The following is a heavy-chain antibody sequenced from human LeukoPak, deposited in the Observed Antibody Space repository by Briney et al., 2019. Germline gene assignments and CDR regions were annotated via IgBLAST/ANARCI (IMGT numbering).Heavy chain of an antibody. V-gene: IGHV3-30-3*01. D-gene: IGHD3-10*01. CDR1: GFTFSSYW. J-gene: IGHJ4*02. Sequence: GGSLRLSCAASGFTFSSYWMNWVRQAPGKGLEWVAVTSYDGSNKHYADSVKGRFTISRDNSKNTLYLQMNSLRAEDTAVYYCAREQTLWFGELLIDYWGQGTLVTVSS. CDR2: TSYDGSNK. CDR3: AREQTLWFGELLIDY.